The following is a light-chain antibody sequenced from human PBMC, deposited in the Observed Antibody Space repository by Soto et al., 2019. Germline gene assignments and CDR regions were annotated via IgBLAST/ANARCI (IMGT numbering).Light chain of an antibody. J-gene: IGKJ4*01. CDR2: DAF. Sequence: EIVLTQSPATRSLSPGERGTLSCRASQSVGSSLAWHQQKPGQAPRLLIYDAFNRATGIPARFSGSGSGTDFTLTISSLEPEDFAVYYCQQRATFGGGTKVDIK. CDR1: QSVGSS. CDR3: QQRAT. V-gene: IGKV3-11*01.